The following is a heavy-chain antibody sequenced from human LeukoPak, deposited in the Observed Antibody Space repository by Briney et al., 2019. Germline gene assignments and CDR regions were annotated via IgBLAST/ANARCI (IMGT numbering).Heavy chain of an antibody. CDR3: ARDYYDSSGYYYVRYFDL. D-gene: IGHD3-22*01. CDR2: INPSGGST. V-gene: IGHV1-46*01. Sequence: ASVKVSCKAPGYTFTSYYMHWVRQAPGQGLEWMGIINPSGGSTSYAQKFQGRVTMTRDTSTSTVYMELSSLRSEDTAVYYCARDYYDSSGYYYVRYFDLWGRGTLVTVSS. CDR1: GYTFTSYY. J-gene: IGHJ2*01.